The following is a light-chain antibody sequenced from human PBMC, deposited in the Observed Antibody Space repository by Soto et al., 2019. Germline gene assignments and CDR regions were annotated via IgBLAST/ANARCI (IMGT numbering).Light chain of an antibody. CDR2: SNN. V-gene: IGLV1-44*01. J-gene: IGLJ2*01. CDR3: AAWDDSLNGVV. CDR1: SSNIGSNN. Sequence: QSVLTQPPSASGTPGQRVTISCSGSSSNIGSNNVNWYQQLPGTAPKLLIYSNNQRPSGVPDRFSGSKSGTSASLAIRGLQSEDEADHYCAAWDDSLNGVVFGGGTKVTVL.